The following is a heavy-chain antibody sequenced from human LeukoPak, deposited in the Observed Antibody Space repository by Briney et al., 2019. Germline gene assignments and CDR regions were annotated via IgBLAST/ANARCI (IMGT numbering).Heavy chain of an antibody. V-gene: IGHV3-30*03. Sequence: GGSLRLSCAASGFTFSSYGMHWVRQAPGKGLEWVAVISYDGSNKYYADSVKGRFTISRDNSKNTLYLQMNSLSAEDTAVYYCVRGGSYSGSWGQGTLVTVSS. D-gene: IGHD1-26*01. CDR3: VRGGSYSGS. CDR1: GFTFSSYG. J-gene: IGHJ5*02. CDR2: ISYDGSNK.